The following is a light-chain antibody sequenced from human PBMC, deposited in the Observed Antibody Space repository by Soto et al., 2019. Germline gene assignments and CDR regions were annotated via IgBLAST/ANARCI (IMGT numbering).Light chain of an antibody. CDR1: HSVNSH. CDR3: QQYKNWPL. Sequence: MRMTQSPSTLSVSPGERVTLSCRTSHSVNSHVAWYQQKPGQAPRLLLYGASTRATGIPVRFSGSGFGTEFTLTLSSLQSEDLAVYYWQQYKNWPLFGQGTRLDIK. J-gene: IGKJ5*01. V-gene: IGKV3-15*01. CDR2: GAS.